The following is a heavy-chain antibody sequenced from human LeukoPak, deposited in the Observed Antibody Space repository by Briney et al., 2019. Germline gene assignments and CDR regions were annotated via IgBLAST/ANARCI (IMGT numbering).Heavy chain of an antibody. CDR3: ANIPRYGHSSGWYGTKGNYYFDY. Sequence: SETLPLTCAVYGGSFSGYYWSWVRQPPGKGLEWIGEINHSGSTNYNPSLKSRVTISVDTSKNQFSLKLSSVTAADTAVYYCANIPRYGHSSGWYGTKGNYYFDYWGQGTLVTVSS. CDR1: GGSFSGYY. CDR2: INHSGST. J-gene: IGHJ4*02. D-gene: IGHD6-19*01. V-gene: IGHV4-34*01.